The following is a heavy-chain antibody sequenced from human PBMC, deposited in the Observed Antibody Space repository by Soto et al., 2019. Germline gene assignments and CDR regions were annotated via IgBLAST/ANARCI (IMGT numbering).Heavy chain of an antibody. CDR2: IKGDGTKT. D-gene: IGHD5-12*01. CDR3: ARGLSGYYGFDS. Sequence: EVQPVESGGGLVQPGGSLRLSCAASGFTFSNFWIHWVRQVPGKGLVWVSRIKGDGTKTDYADSVKGRFTISRDNVKNTLFLQMNSLRADDTAVYYCARGLSGYYGFDSWGQGTLVTVSS. V-gene: IGHV3-74*01. J-gene: IGHJ4*02. CDR1: GFTFSNFW.